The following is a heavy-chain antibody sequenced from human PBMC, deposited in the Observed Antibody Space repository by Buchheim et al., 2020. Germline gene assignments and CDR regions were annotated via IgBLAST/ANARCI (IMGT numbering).Heavy chain of an antibody. CDR3: ARVSRGSGTYYNGH. J-gene: IGHJ4*02. V-gene: IGHV3-11*04. CDR2: STTSGTTV. D-gene: IGHD3-10*01. CDR1: GFTFSDYY. Sequence: QVQLVESGGGLVKPGGSLRLSCAASGFTFSDYYMSWIRQAPGKGLQWISSSTTSGTTVDYADSVKGRFTVSRDNTKNSLYLQMNSLRDEDTAVYYCARVSRGSGTYYNGHWGQGTL.